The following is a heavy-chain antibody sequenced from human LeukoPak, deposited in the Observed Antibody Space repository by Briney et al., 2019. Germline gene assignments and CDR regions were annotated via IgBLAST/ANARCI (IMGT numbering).Heavy chain of an antibody. CDR1: GFTFDDYG. Sequence: PGGSLRLSCAASGFTFDDYGMSWVRHAPGKGLEWVSGINWNGGSTGYADSVKGRFTISRDNAKNSLYLQMTSLRAEDTALYYCARKYYDFWSGYYTGTVYYYYMDVWGKGTTVTVSS. CDR3: ARKYYDFWSGYYTGTVYYYYMDV. J-gene: IGHJ6*03. CDR2: INWNGGST. D-gene: IGHD3-3*01. V-gene: IGHV3-20*04.